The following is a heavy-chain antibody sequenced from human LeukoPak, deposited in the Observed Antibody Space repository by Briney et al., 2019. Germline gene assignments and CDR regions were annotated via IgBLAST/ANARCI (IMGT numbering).Heavy chain of an antibody. V-gene: IGHV3-30*03. CDR2: ISSDENNK. Sequence: GGSLRLSCAASGFTFSSYVMHWVRQAPGKGLEWVALISSDENNKYHADSVKGRFTISRDNAKNSLYLQMNSLRAEDTAVYYCARVDSSVYYLDYWGQGTLVTVSS. CDR1: GFTFSSYV. CDR3: ARVDSSVYYLDY. J-gene: IGHJ4*02. D-gene: IGHD3-22*01.